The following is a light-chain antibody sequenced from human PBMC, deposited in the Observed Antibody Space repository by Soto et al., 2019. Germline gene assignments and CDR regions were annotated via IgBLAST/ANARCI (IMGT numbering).Light chain of an antibody. J-gene: IGKJ4*01. CDR2: DAS. CDR1: QDISNY. CDR3: QQYDNLTLT. V-gene: IGKV1-33*01. Sequence: DIQMTQSPSSLSASVGDRVTITCQASQDISNYLNWYQQKPGKAPKLLIYDASNLETGVPSRFSGSGSGTDFTVTISSLQTEDIATYYCQQYDNLTLTFGGGTKVEIK.